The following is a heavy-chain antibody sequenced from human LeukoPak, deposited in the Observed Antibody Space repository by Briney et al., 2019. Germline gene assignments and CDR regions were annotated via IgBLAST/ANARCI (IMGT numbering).Heavy chain of an antibody. CDR1: GFTFSSYE. D-gene: IGHD5-12*01. CDR3: AKVIFSKKYSGYDYFDY. Sequence: GGSLRLSCAASGFTFSSYEMNWVRQAPGKGLEWVSAISGSGGSTYYADSVKGRFTISRDNSKSTLYLQMNSLRAEDTAVYYCAKVIFSKKYSGYDYFDYWGQGTLVTVSS. CDR2: ISGSGGST. V-gene: IGHV3-23*01. J-gene: IGHJ4*02.